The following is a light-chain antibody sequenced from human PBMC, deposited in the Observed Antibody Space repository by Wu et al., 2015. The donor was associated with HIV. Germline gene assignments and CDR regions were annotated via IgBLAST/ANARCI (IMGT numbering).Light chain of an antibody. CDR1: QSVSRN. CDR3: QQYGSSPLT. Sequence: MVMTQSPGTLSVSPGERATLTCRASQSVSRNLAWYQQKPGQAPRLLMYGASTRATGIPARFSGSVSGTDFTLTISRLEPEDFAVYYCQQYGSSPLTFGGGTKVEIK. CDR2: GAS. V-gene: IGKV3-20*01. J-gene: IGKJ4*01.